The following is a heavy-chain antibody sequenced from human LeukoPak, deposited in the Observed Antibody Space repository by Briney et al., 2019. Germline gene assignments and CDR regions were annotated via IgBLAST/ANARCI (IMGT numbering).Heavy chain of an antibody. CDR2: IYSSGST. D-gene: IGHD6-19*01. J-gene: IGHJ6*03. V-gene: IGHV4-61*02. CDR1: GGSISSGSYY. Sequence: SETLSLTCTVSGGSISSGSYYWSWIRQPAGKGLEWIGRIYSSGSTNYNPSLKSRVTISVDTSKNQFSLKLSSVTAADTAVYYCARGGSGWNYYYYYMDVWGKGTTVTISS. CDR3: ARGGSGWNYYYYYMDV.